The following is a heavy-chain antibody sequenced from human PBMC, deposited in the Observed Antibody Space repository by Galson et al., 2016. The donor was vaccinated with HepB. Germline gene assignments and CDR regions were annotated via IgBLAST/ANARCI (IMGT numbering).Heavy chain of an antibody. D-gene: IGHD1-7*01. J-gene: IGHJ4*02. V-gene: IGHV3-23*01. CDR1: GFMFSYYG. Sequence: SLRLSCAASGFMFSYYGMSWVRQAPGKGLEWVSGISGSAGRTYSADSVKGRFTISRDNSKNTLYLQMNSLRDEDTDIYYCAKLWAPDLITGSTFFDYWGQGIQVTVSS. CDR3: AKLWAPDLITGSTFFDY. CDR2: ISGSAGRT.